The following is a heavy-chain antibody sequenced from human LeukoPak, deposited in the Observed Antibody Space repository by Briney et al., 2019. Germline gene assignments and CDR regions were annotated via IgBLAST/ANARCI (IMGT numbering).Heavy chain of an antibody. V-gene: IGHV3-66*02. Sequence: PGGSLRLSCAASGFTVSSNYMSWVRQAPGKGLEWVSVIYSGGSTYYTGSVKGRFTISRDNSKNTLYLQMNSLRAEDTAVYYCARDQQNYYDSSGHWGQGTLVTVSS. CDR1: GFTVSSNY. CDR2: IYSGGST. D-gene: IGHD3-22*01. J-gene: IGHJ4*02. CDR3: ARDQQNYYDSSGH.